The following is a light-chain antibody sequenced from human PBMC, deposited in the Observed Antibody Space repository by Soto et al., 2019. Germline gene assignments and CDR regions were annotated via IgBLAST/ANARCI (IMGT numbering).Light chain of an antibody. J-gene: IGLJ1*01. CDR2: EVS. CDR3: SSYAGSNNFV. CDR1: SSDIGGYNY. V-gene: IGLV2-8*01. Sequence: SALTLAPSASRFPGQTVTISCTGTSSDIGGYNYVSWYQQHPGKAPKLMIYEVSERPSGVPDRFSGSKSSNTASLTVSGLQAEDEADYYCSSYAGSNNFVFGTGTKVTVL.